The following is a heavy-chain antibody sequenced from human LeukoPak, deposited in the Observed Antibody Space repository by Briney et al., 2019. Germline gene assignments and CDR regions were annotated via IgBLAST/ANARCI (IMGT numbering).Heavy chain of an antibody. J-gene: IGHJ1*01. Sequence: GGSLRLSCAASGFTFSNYWMSRVRQAPGKGLEWVANIKLDGSEKDYVDSVKGRFTISRDNAENSLYLQLNSLRAEDTAVYYCTKDWWFGESWVFQHWGQGTLVTVSS. CDR2: IKLDGSEK. CDR1: GFTFSNYW. CDR3: TKDWWFGESWVFQH. D-gene: IGHD3-10*01. V-gene: IGHV3-7*01.